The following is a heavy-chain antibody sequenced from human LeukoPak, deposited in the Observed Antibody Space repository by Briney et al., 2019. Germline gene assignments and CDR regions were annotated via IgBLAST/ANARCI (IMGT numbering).Heavy chain of an antibody. CDR3: AKDRVPYYYGSGSYPYYFDY. Sequence: HSGGSLRLSCAASGFTFSSYAMSWVRQAPGKGLEWVSAISGSGGSTYYADSVKGRFTISRDNSKNTLYLQMNSLRAEDTAVYYCAKDRVPYYYGSGSYPYYFDYWGQGTLVTVSS. CDR2: ISGSGGST. CDR1: GFTFSSYA. J-gene: IGHJ4*02. D-gene: IGHD3-10*01. V-gene: IGHV3-23*01.